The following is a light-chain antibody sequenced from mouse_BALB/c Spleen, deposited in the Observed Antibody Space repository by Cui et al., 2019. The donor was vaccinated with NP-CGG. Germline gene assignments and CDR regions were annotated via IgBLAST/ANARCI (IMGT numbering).Light chain of an antibody. CDR3: ALWYKNHLV. CDR1: TGAITTRNY. J-gene: IGLJ1*01. V-gene: IGLV1*01. CDR2: DTN. Sequence: QAAVTQESALTTSPGETVTLTCRSSTGAITTRNYANWVQEKPDHLFTGLIGDTNNRAPGFPPRFSGSLIGDKAALTITGAQTEDEAIYFCALWYKNHLVFGGGTKLTDL.